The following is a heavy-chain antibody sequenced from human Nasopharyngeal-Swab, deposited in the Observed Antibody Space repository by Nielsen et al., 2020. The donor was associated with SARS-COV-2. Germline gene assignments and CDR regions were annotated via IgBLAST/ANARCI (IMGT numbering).Heavy chain of an antibody. V-gene: IGHV3-30*03. CDR2: ISYDGSNK. J-gene: IGHJ4*02. Sequence: GESLKISCAASGFTFSSYGMHWVRQAPGKGLEWVAVISYDGSNKYYADSVKGRFTISRDNSKNMLYLQMNSLRAEDTAVYYCARSEDYYDSSGYYYVEGYFDYWGQGTLVTVSS. CDR3: ARSEDYYDSSGYYYVEGYFDY. D-gene: IGHD3-22*01. CDR1: GFTFSSYG.